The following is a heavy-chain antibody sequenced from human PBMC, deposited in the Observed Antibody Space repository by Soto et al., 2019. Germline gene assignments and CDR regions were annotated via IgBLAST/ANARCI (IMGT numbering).Heavy chain of an antibody. CDR3: EISGSTSSVCYYFYYMVV. J-gene: IGHJ6*03. CDR2: IYPADSNT. CDR1: GYSFANYW. Sequence: PGESRKISCKGSGYSFANYWIGWVRQVPGKGLDWMGIIYPADSNTKYSPSFQGQVTISADKSINTAYLQWSSLKASDTAMYYCEISGSTSSVCYYFYYMVVWGQGTTVTVS. V-gene: IGHV5-51*01. D-gene: IGHD6-6*01.